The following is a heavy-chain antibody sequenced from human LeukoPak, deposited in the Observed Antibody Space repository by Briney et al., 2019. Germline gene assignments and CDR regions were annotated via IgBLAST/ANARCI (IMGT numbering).Heavy chain of an antibody. D-gene: IGHD3-10*01. CDR1: GYTFTGYY. CDR3: ARDQNGDYGSGRPYYYYYYMDV. V-gene: IGHV1-2*02. CDR2: INPNSGGT. J-gene: IGHJ6*03. Sequence: AASVKVSCKASGYTFTGYYMHWVRQAPGQGLEWMGWINPNSGGTNYAQKFQGRVTMTRDTSISTAYMELSRLRSDDTAVYYCARDQNGDYGSGRPYYYYYYMDVWGKGTTVTISS.